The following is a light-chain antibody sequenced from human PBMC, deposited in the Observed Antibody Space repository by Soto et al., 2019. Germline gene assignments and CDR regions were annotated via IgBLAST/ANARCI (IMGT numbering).Light chain of an antibody. J-gene: IGLJ1*01. CDR1: SGDIGDYNY. V-gene: IGLV2-14*01. CDR2: DVS. CDR3: CSYTRSGTLI. Sequence: QSLLTQPASVSGSPGQSITSSCVGTSGDIGDYNYVSWYQQHPGKVPKVIIYDVSNRPSGVSYRFSGTKSGNTASLTVSGLQAEDEADYYCCSYTRSGTLIFGAGTKDTVL.